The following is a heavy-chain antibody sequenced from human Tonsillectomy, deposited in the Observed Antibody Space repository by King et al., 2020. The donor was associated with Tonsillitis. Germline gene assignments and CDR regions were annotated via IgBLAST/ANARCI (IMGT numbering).Heavy chain of an antibody. CDR2: IKQDGSEM. V-gene: IGHV3-7*01. CDR3: VRDPYRGYGDY. D-gene: IGHD5-12*01. Sequence: VQLVESGGGLVQPGGSLRLSCAASGFIFSNYWMSWVRQAPGKGLEWVANIKQDGSEMYYVDSVKGRFTISRDNAKNSLYLQMNSLRAEDTAVYYCVRDPYRGYGDYWGQGTLVTVSS. CDR1: GFIFSNYW. J-gene: IGHJ4*02.